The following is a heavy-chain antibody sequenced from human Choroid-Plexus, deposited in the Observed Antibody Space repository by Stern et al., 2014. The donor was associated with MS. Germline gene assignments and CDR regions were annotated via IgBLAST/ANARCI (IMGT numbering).Heavy chain of an antibody. CDR2: TSYVGSNQ. D-gene: IGHD5-24*01. CDR1: GFTFNYYA. CDR3: AKDRWGDGYPIFDY. Sequence: VQLEESGGGVVQPGRSLRLSCAASGFTFNYYAMHWVRQAPGKGLEWGASTSYVGSNQNYADSVKGRFTISRDNSKNTLYLQMNSLRAADTAVYYCAKDRWGDGYPIFDYWGQGTVVTVSS. V-gene: IGHV3-30*18. J-gene: IGHJ4*02.